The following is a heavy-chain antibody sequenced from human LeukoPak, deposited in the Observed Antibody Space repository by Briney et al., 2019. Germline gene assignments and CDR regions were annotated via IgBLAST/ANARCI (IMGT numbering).Heavy chain of an antibody. Sequence: GASVKVSCKAAGGSFTNYIINWVRQAPGQGLEWMGRFVPMFGIPHYAQKFQGRVTITADKSTTTAYMEMSSLRSEDTAIYYCARVGACDGGYWGQGTLVTVSS. J-gene: IGHJ4*02. V-gene: IGHV1-69*02. D-gene: IGHD3-10*01. CDR2: FVPMFGIP. CDR1: GGSFTNYI. CDR3: ARVGACDGGY.